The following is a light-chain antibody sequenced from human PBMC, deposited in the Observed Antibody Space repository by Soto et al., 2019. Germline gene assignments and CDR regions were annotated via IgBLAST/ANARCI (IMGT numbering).Light chain of an antibody. CDR3: QSYDSSLSGVV. CDR2: GTS. J-gene: IGLJ2*01. Sequence: QSVLTQPPSVSGAPGQRVTISCTGSSSNIGAGYDVHWYQQLPRTVPKLLIYGTSNRPSGVPDRFSGSKSGTSASLAITGLQAEDEADYYCQSYDSSLSGVVFGGGTKLIVL. V-gene: IGLV1-40*01. CDR1: SSNIGAGYD.